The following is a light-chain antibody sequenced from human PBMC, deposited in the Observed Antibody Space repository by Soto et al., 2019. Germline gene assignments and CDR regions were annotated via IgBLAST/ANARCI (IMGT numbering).Light chain of an antibody. CDR2: DAS. CDR3: QQRSNWPPS. V-gene: IGKV3-11*01. J-gene: IGKJ2*01. Sequence: EIVLTQSPATLSLSPGERATLSCRASQSVSSYLAWYQHKPGQAPRLLIYDASNRATGIPARFSGSGSGTDFALTISRLEPEDFAVYYRQQRSNWPPSLGQGTKLEIK. CDR1: QSVSSY.